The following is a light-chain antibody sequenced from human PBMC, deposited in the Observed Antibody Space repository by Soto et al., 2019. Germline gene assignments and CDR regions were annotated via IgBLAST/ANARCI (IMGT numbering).Light chain of an antibody. V-gene: IGKV1-5*01. CDR1: QSLSSR. CDR3: QKYNNFWT. Sequence: DIHMTQSPSTLSASVGDRVTITCRASQSLSSRLAWYQQKPGKAPELLIYDASSLKSGVPSRFSGSESGTEFTLTISRMKPADFATYSCQKYNNFWTFGQGTKV. CDR2: DAS. J-gene: IGKJ1*01.